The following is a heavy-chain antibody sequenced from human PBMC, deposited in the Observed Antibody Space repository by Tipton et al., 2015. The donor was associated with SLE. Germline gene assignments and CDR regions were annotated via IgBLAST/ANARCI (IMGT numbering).Heavy chain of an antibody. CDR2: ISHSGST. CDR3: ARIGEGTGDQGFDF. D-gene: IGHD3-10*01. CDR1: NGSFSGYY. J-gene: IGHJ4*02. Sequence: TLSLTCAVYNGSFSGYYWSWIRQPPGKGLEWIGEISHSGSTNYDPSLKSRVTISLDTSKNHFSLKVTSVTAADTAVYYCARIGEGTGDQGFDFWGQGTLVTVSS. V-gene: IGHV4-34*01.